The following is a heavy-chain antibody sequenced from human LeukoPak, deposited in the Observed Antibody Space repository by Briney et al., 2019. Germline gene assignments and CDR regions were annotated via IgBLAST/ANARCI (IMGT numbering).Heavy chain of an antibody. CDR2: IKQDGNEK. J-gene: IGHJ3*02. V-gene: IGHV3-7*01. Sequence: GGSLRLSCAASGFTFNNYWMSWVRQAPGKGLEWVANIKQDGNEKYYVDSVKGRFTISRDNAKNSLYLQMNSLRAEDTAVYYCARDLSSSWTDAFDIWGQGTMVTVSS. CDR1: GFTFNNYW. CDR3: ARDLSSSWTDAFDI. D-gene: IGHD6-13*01.